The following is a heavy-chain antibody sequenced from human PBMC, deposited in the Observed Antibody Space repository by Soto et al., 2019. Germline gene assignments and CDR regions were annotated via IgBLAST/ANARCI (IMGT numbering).Heavy chain of an antibody. CDR3: SRVRSSGWYIDY. V-gene: IGHV3-53*02. Sequence: EVQLVETGGGLIQPGGSLRLSCAASGFTVSSNYMSWVRQAPGKGLEWVSVIYSGGSTYYADSVKGRFTISRDNSKNTLYLQMNSLRAEDTAVYYCSRVRSSGWYIDYWGQGTLVTVSS. D-gene: IGHD6-19*01. J-gene: IGHJ4*02. CDR1: GFTVSSNY. CDR2: IYSGGST.